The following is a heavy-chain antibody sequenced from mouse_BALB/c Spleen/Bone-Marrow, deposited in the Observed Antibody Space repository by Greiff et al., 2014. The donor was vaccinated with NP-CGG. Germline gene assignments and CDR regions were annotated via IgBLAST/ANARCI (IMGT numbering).Heavy chain of an antibody. V-gene: IGHV1-5*01. D-gene: IGHD6-1*01. J-gene: IGHJ1*01. CDR2: IYPGNSDT. CDR1: DYTFTSYW. Sequence: EVQLQQSGTVLARPGTSVKMSCKASDYTFTSYWMHWLKQRPGQGLEWIGAIYPGNSDTSYNQKFKGKAKLTAATSTSTAHMDLSSLTNEDSAVYSCALACVDKGDWYFDVWGAGTTVTVSS. CDR3: ALACVDKGDWYFDV.